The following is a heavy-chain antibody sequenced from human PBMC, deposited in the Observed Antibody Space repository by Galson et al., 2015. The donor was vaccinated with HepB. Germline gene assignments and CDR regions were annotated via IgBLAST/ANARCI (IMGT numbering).Heavy chain of an antibody. D-gene: IGHD1-26*01. CDR3: ARGGSSGGSYWYNWFDP. J-gene: IGHJ5*02. CDR1: GGSISSYY. V-gene: IGHV4-59*01. CDR2: IYYSGST. Sequence: ETLSLTCTVSGGSISSYYWSWIRQPPGKGLEWIGYIYYSGSTNYNPSLKSRVTISVDTSKNQFSLKLSSVTAADTAVYYCARGGSSGGSYWYNWFDPWGQGTLVTVSS.